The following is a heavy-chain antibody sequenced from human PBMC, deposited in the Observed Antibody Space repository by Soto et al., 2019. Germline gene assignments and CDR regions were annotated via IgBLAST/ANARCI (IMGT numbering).Heavy chain of an antibody. CDR2: INPSGGST. J-gene: IGHJ4*02. V-gene: IGHV1-46*01. Sequence: QVQLVQSGAEVKKPGASVKVSCKASGYTFTSYYMHWVRQAPGQGLEWMGIINPSGGSTSYAQKFQGRVTMTRDTSSSTVYMELSSLRSEDTAVYYCARSIVVKGPFDYWGQGTLVTVSS. CDR3: ARSIVVKGPFDY. CDR1: GYTFTSYY. D-gene: IGHD3-22*01.